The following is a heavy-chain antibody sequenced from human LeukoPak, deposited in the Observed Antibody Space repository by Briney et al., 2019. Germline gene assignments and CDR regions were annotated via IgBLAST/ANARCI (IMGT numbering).Heavy chain of an antibody. CDR2: IYYSGST. J-gene: IGHJ6*03. D-gene: IGHD2-15*01. CDR1: GGSISSYC. Sequence: PSETLSLTCTVSGGSISSYCWSWIRQPPGKGLEWIGYIYYSGSTNYNPSLKSRVTISVDTSKNQFSLKLSSVTAADTAIYYCAKNGDRGAFCTGGTCYPYFYYYMDVWGKGTTVTI. V-gene: IGHV4-59*01. CDR3: AKNGDRGAFCTGGTCYPYFYYYMDV.